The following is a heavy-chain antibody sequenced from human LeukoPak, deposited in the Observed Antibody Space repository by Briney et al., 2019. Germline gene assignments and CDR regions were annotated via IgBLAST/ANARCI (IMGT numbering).Heavy chain of an antibody. CDR2: ISSSSSYI. Sequence: PGGSLRLSCAASGFTFSSYSMNWVRQAPGKGLEWVSSISSSSSYIYYADSVKGRFTISRDNAKNSLYLQMNSLRDEDTVVYYYARAPDLEMVKTRHGDFDIWGRGTLVTVSS. V-gene: IGHV3-21*01. D-gene: IGHD5-24*01. CDR1: GFTFSSYS. CDR3: ARAPDLEMVKTRHGDFDI. J-gene: IGHJ3*02.